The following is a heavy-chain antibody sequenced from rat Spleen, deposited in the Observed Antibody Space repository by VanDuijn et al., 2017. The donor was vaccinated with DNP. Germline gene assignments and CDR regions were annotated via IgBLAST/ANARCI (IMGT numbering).Heavy chain of an antibody. CDR1: GFTFSDYY. J-gene: IGHJ2*01. V-gene: IGHV5-25*01. CDR2: ISSGGGGT. Sequence: EVKLVESGGGLVQPGRSLKLSCVVSGFTFSDYYMAWVRQAPKKGLEWVASISSGGGGTYYRDSVKGRFTISRDNAKSTLYLQMDSLRSEDTATYYCATHSGFDYWGPGILVTVSS. D-gene: IGHD4-3*01. CDR3: ATHSGFDY.